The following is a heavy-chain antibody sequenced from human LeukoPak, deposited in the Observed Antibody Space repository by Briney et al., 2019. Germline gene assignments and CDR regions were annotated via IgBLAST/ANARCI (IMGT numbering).Heavy chain of an antibody. Sequence: PGGYLRLSCTVSGFTVSSNSMSWVRQAPGRGLEWVSFIYSGGNTHYSDSVKGRFTISRDNSKNTLYLQMNSLRAEDTAVYYCARRAGEYSHPYDYWGQGTLVTVSS. CDR2: IYSGGNT. J-gene: IGHJ4*02. CDR3: ARRAGEYSHPYDY. D-gene: IGHD4-17*01. V-gene: IGHV3-53*01. CDR1: GFTVSSNS.